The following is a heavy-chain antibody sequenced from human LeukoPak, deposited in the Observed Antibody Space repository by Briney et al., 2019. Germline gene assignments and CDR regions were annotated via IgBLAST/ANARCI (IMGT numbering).Heavy chain of an antibody. Sequence: GGSVSLFCGASMHTVSSNYMLCVRQAPGKGLEWVSVNYSGGSTYYADSVKGRFTISRDNSKNTLYLQMNSLRAEDTAVYYCARDGGGYNYDYWGQGTLVTVSS. CDR2: NYSGGST. CDR1: MHTVSSNY. J-gene: IGHJ4*02. V-gene: IGHV3-53*01. CDR3: ARDGGGYNYDY. D-gene: IGHD5-24*01.